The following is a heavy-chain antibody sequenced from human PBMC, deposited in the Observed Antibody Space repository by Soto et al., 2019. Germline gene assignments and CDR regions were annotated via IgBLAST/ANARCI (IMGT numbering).Heavy chain of an antibody. CDR3: ARGAIVVVPAAPPNANFYYFGMDV. CDR2: ISPYNGNT. J-gene: IGHJ6*02. D-gene: IGHD2-2*01. V-gene: IGHV1-18*04. Sequence: VKVSCKASGYTFTSYGISWVRQAPGQGLEWMGWISPYNGNTNYAQKLQGRVTMTTDTSTSTAYMELRSLRSDDTAVYYCARGAIVVVPAAPPNANFYYFGMDVWGQGTTVTVSS. CDR1: GYTFTSYG.